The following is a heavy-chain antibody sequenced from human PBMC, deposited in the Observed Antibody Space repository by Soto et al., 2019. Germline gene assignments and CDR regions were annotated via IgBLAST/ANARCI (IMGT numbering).Heavy chain of an antibody. V-gene: IGHV1-2*02. CDR1: GYTFRGYH. CDR3: AREGTGYSAFDI. CDR2: INPKSGGT. J-gene: IGHJ3*02. Sequence: SVEVSFKASGYTFRGYHMHWVRQAPGQGLEWMGWINPKSGGTKYVQKFQGRVTMTRDTSSNTVYMDLSRLTSDDTAVYYCAREGTGYSAFDIWGQGTMVTVSS. D-gene: IGHD3-9*01.